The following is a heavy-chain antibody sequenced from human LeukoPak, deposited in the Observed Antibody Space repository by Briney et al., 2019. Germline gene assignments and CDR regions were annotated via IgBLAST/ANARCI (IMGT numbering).Heavy chain of an antibody. CDR1: GGSISSSSYY. D-gene: IGHD5-18*01. J-gene: IGHJ4*02. CDR2: IYYSGST. Sequence: PSETLSLTCTVSGGSISSSSYYWGWIRQPPGKGLEWIGSIYYSGSTYYNPSLKSRVTISVDTSKNQFSLKLSSVTAADTAVYYCARDGGYSYGPFDYWGQGTLVTVSS. V-gene: IGHV4-39*07. CDR3: ARDGGYSYGPFDY.